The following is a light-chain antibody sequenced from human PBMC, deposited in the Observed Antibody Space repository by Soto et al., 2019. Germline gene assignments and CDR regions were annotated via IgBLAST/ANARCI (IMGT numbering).Light chain of an antibody. Sequence: DIVMTQSPDSLAVSLGERATINCKSSQSVLYSSNNKNFLAWYQQKPRQPPKLLIYWASTLESGVPDRFSGSGSATDFTLTISSLQAEDVAVYYCQQYYTTPPTFGQGTELGIK. V-gene: IGKV4-1*01. CDR1: QSVLYSSNNKNF. CDR3: QQYYTTPPT. J-gene: IGKJ2*01. CDR2: WAS.